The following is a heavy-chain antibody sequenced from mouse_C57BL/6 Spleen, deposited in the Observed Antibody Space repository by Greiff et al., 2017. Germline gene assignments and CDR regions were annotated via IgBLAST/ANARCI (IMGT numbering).Heavy chain of an antibody. CDR1: GFSLTSYG. J-gene: IGHJ2*01. CDR3: AKPSRVDGSTFDY. V-gene: IGHV2-2*01. CDR2: LWSGGST. D-gene: IGHD1-1*01. Sequence: QVQLKESGPGLVQPSQSLSITCTVSGFSLTSYGVHWVRQSPGKGLEWLGVLWSGGSTDYNAAFISRLSISKDNSKSAVFFKMNSLQADATAIDYCAKPSRVDGSTFDYWGQGTTLTVSS.